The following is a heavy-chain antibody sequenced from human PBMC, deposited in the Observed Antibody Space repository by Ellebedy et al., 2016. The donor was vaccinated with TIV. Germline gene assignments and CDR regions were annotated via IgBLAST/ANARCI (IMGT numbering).Heavy chain of an antibody. CDR1: GYTFTSYG. D-gene: IGHD3-10*01. Sequence: ASVKVSCXASGYTFTSYGISWVRQAPGQGLEWMGWISAYNGNTNYAQKLQGRVTMTRNTSISTAYMELSSLRSEDTAVYYCARGRGSGSRKSMSSKNYYYYYGMDVWGQGTTVTVSS. CDR2: ISAYNGNT. CDR3: ARGRGSGSRKSMSSKNYYYYYGMDV. V-gene: IGHV1-18*01. J-gene: IGHJ6*02.